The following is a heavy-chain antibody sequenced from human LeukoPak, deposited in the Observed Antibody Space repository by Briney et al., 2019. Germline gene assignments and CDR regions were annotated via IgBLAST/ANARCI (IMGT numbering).Heavy chain of an antibody. CDR2: INDSGNT. CDR1: GGSFSGYY. Sequence: PSETLSLTCAVSGGSFSGYYWTWIRQPPGKGLEWIGEINDSGNTNSIPSLKSRVTISVDTSKNQFFLKLRSVTAADTAVYYCARGSMVRGKRYYYMDVWGKGTTVTISS. J-gene: IGHJ6*03. D-gene: IGHD3-10*01. V-gene: IGHV4-34*01. CDR3: ARGSMVRGKRYYYMDV.